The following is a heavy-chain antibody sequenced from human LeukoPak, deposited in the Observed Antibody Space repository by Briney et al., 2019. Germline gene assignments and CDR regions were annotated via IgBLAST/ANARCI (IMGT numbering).Heavy chain of an antibody. V-gene: IGHV4-59*12. D-gene: IGHD2-15*01. Sequence: SETLSLTCTVSGGSISSYYWSWIRQPPGKGLEWIGYIYYSGSTNYNPSLKSRVTISVDTSKNQFSLKLSSVTAADTAVYYCARVGYCSGGSCYSKNQDYWGQGTLVTVSS. CDR1: GGSISSYY. CDR2: IYYSGST. J-gene: IGHJ4*02. CDR3: ARVGYCSGGSCYSKNQDY.